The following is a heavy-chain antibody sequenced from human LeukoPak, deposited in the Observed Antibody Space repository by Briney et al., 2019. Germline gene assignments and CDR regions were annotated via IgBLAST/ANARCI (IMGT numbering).Heavy chain of an antibody. J-gene: IGHJ4*01. CDR2: ITAYNGNR. CDR3: ARDNDKVVDH. CDR1: VYTFSNQV. Sequence: ASVKVSCMSSVYTFSNQVFSWVGQALAQELERRAWITAYNGNRFDAQRFQGRITLTTDTSTRKSYMELRSLKYDDTAIYYCARDNDKVVDHWGQGTLVTVSS. V-gene: IGHV1-18*01. D-gene: IGHD1-1*01.